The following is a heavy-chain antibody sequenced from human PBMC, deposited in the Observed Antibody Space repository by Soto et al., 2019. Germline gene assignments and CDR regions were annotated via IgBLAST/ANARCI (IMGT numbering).Heavy chain of an antibody. Sequence: SETLSLTCTVSGASVSSASYYWSWIRQPPGKGLEWIGYIYYSGRTDYNPSLKSRVTISLDTSKNQFSLKLSSVTAADTAVYYCARDRGGGSNNNWFDPWGQGTLVTVS. CDR3: ARDRGGGSNNNWFDP. CDR2: IYYSGRT. V-gene: IGHV4-61*01. CDR1: GASVSSASYY. J-gene: IGHJ5*02. D-gene: IGHD3-10*01.